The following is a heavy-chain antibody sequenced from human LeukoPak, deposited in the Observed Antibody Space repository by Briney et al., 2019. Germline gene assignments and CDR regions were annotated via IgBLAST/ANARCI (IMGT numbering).Heavy chain of an antibody. CDR1: GYTFTSYG. CDR2: ISAYNGNT. CDR3: ARVYCSGGSCYSGPIHFDY. J-gene: IGHJ4*02. D-gene: IGHD2-15*01. V-gene: IGHV1-18*01. Sequence: ASVKVSCKASGYTFTSYGISWVRQAPGQGLEWMGWISAYNGNTNYAQKLQGRVTMTRDTSISTAYMELSRLRSDDTAVYYCARVYCSGGSCYSGPIHFDYWGQGTLVTVSS.